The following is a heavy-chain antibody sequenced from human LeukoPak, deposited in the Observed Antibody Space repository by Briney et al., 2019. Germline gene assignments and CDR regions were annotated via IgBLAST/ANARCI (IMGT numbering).Heavy chain of an antibody. CDR3: TRHCSSTSCGG. V-gene: IGHV3-73*01. D-gene: IGHD2-2*01. Sequence: GGSLKLSCAASGFTFSGSAMHWVRQASGKGLEWVGRIRSKANSYATAYAASVKGRFTISRDDSKNTAYLQMNSLKAEETAVYYCTRHCSSTSCGGWGQGTLVTVSS. CDR1: GFTFSGSA. J-gene: IGHJ4*02. CDR2: IRSKANSYAT.